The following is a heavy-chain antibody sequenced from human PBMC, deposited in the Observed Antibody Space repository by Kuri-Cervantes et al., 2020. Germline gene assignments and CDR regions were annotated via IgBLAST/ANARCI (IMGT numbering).Heavy chain of an antibody. CDR2: ISSSGSTI. V-gene: IGHV3-48*04. CDR1: GFTFSSYA. CDR3: ASRVGYCSGGSCYSYFAY. J-gene: IGHJ4*02. Sequence: GGSLRLSCAASGFTFSSYAMHWVRQAPGKGLEWVSYISSSGSTIYYADSVKGRFTISRDNAKNSLYLQMNSLRAEDTAVYYCASRVGYCSGGSCYSYFAYWGQGTLVTVSS. D-gene: IGHD2-15*01.